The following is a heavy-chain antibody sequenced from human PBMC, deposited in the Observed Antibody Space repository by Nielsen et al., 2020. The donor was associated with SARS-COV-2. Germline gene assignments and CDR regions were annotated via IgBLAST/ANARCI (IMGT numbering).Heavy chain of an antibody. D-gene: IGHD3-10*01. CDR3: AKDDVVRGDAYDI. J-gene: IGHJ3*02. V-gene: IGHV3-23*01. Sequence: GESLKISCAASGFTFSSYGMHWVRQAPGKGLEWVSAISGSGGSTYYADSVKGRFTISRDNSRNTLYLQMNSLRVEDTAIYFCAKDDVVRGDAYDIWGQGTVVTVSS. CDR2: ISGSGGST. CDR1: GFTFSSYG.